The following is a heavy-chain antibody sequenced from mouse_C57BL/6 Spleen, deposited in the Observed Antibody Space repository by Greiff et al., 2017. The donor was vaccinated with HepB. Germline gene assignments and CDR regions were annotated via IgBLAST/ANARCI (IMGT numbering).Heavy chain of an antibody. CDR1: GYTFTSYW. D-gene: IGHD1-1*01. CDR3: ASGDYYSSSPWFAY. J-gene: IGHJ3*01. V-gene: IGHV1-55*01. CDR2: IYPGSGST. Sequence: VQLQQPGAELVKPGASVKMSCKASGYTFTSYWITWVKQRPGQGLEWIGDIYPGSGSTNYNEKFKSKATLTVDTSSSTAYMQLSSLTSEDSAVYYWASGDYYSSSPWFAYWGQGTLVTVSA.